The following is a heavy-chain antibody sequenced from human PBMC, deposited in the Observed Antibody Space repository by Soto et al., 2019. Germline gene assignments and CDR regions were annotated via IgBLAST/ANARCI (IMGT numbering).Heavy chain of an antibody. Sequence: GESLKISCKGSGYSFTSYWIGWVRQMPGKGLEWMGIIYPGDSDTRYSPSFQGQVTISADKSISTAYLQWSSLKASDTAMYYCASPTLNLWSGYYAFDIWGQGTMVTVSS. CDR3: ASPTLNLWSGYYAFDI. CDR1: GYSFTSYW. J-gene: IGHJ3*02. V-gene: IGHV5-51*01. CDR2: IYPGDSDT. D-gene: IGHD3-3*01.